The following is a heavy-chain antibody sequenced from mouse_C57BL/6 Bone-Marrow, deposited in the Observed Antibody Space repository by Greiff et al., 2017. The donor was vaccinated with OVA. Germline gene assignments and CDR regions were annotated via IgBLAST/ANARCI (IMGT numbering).Heavy chain of an antibody. CDR1: GFSFNTYA. Sequence: VQLKESGGGLVQPKGSLKLSCAASGFSFNTYAMNWVRQAPGKGLEWVARIRSQSNNYATYYADSVKDRFTISRDDSESMLYLQMNHLNTEDTAMYYCVRHPYYGSRGWYFDVWGTGTTVTVSS. D-gene: IGHD1-1*01. CDR2: IRSQSNNYAT. V-gene: IGHV10-1*01. CDR3: VRHPYYGSRGWYFDV. J-gene: IGHJ1*03.